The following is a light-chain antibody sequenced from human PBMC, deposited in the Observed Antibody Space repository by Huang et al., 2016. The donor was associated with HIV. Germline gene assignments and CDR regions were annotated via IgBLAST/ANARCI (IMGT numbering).Light chain of an antibody. CDR3: QQYNRWPPYT. V-gene: IGKV3-15*01. CDR1: QNIDIN. CDR2: GAS. Sequence: EIVMTQSPATLSVSPGERVTLSCRASQNIDINVAWYQQNPGQAPRFLIYGASTRATGVPARFSGSGSGTECTLTISSLQSEDSAVYYCQQYNRWPPYTFGQGTKVEIK. J-gene: IGKJ2*01.